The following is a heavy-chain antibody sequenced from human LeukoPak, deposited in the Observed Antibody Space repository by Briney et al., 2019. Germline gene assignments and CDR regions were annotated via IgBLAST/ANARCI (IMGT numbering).Heavy chain of an antibody. D-gene: IGHD1-26*01. Sequence: SQTLSLTCAISGDSVSSNSASWNWIRRSPSRGLEWLGRTYYGSKWYSDYAASVKSRIIINPDTSKNQFSLHLNSVTPEDTAVYYCARDPDSSYEWGPFDPWGQGTLVTVSS. J-gene: IGHJ5*02. CDR2: TYYGSKWYS. CDR1: GDSVSSNSAS. CDR3: ARDPDSSYEWGPFDP. V-gene: IGHV6-1*01.